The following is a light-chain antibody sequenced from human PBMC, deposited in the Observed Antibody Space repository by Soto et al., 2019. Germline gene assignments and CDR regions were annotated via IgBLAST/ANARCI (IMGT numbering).Light chain of an antibody. CDR3: QQYGNSPQT. CDR1: QTVSSSF. J-gene: IGKJ1*01. CDR2: AAS. Sequence: EIVLTQSPGTLSLSPGERATLSRRASQTVSSSFVAWYQQTPGQAPRLLIYAASSRATGIPDRVSGSGSGTDCTLTISRLEPEDFAVYYCQQYGNSPQTFGQGTKVDIK. V-gene: IGKV3-20*01.